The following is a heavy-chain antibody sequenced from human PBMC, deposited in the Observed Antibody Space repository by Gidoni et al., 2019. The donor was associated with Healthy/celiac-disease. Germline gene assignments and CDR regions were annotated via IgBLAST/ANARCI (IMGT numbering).Heavy chain of an antibody. J-gene: IGHJ5*02. D-gene: IGHD2-15*01. V-gene: IGHV3-20*01. CDR3: ARRYCSGGSCHNWFDP. Sequence: EVQLVESGGGVVRPGGSLRLSCSASGFTFADYGMSWVRQAPGKGLEWVSGINWNGGSTGYEDSVKGRFTISRDNAKNSLYLQMNSLRAEDTALYHCARRYCSGGSCHNWFDPWGQGTLVTVSS. CDR2: INWNGGST. CDR1: GFTFADYG.